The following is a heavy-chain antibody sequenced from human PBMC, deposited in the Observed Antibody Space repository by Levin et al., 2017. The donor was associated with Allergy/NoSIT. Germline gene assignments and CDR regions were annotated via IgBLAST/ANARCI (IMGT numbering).Heavy chain of an antibody. D-gene: IGHD3-22*01. CDR2: INHSGST. J-gene: IGHJ4*02. CDR1: GGSVSGYY. CDR3: ARGQRSDYYDASGFYYVFDH. Sequence: SETLSLTCAVYGGSVSGYYWSWIRQPPGKGLEWIGEINHSGSTNYNPSIKSRVSMSIDTSTDQFSLRLSSVTAADTAVYYCARGQRSDYYDASGFYYVFDHWGQGTLVTISS. V-gene: IGHV4-34*01.